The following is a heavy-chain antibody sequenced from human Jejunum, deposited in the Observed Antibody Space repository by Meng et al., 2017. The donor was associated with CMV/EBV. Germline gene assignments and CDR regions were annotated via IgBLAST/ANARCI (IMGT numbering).Heavy chain of an antibody. CDR3: ARQHYDFWTGSYTGNSYFDF. CDR1: YW. CDR2: IYPGDWDT. V-gene: IGHV5-51*01. J-gene: IGHJ4*02. Sequence: YWIGWVRQMPGKGLEWMGLIYPGDWDTKYNPSFQGQVSISVDKSINTAYLHWSSLKASDTAKYYCARQHYDFWTGSYTGNSYFDFWGQGTLVTVS. D-gene: IGHD3/OR15-3a*01.